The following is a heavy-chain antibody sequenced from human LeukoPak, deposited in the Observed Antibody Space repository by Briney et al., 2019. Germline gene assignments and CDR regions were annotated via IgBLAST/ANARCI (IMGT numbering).Heavy chain of an antibody. CDR3: ARSHSGYESYYFDY. D-gene: IGHD5-12*01. J-gene: IGHJ4*02. Sequence: ASVKVSCKASGYTFTGYYMHWVRQAPGQGLAWMGWINPNSGGTNYAQKFQGRVTMTRDTSISTAYMELSRLRSDDTAVYYCARSHSGYESYYFDYWGQGTLVTVSS. CDR2: INPNSGGT. CDR1: GYTFTGYY. V-gene: IGHV1-2*02.